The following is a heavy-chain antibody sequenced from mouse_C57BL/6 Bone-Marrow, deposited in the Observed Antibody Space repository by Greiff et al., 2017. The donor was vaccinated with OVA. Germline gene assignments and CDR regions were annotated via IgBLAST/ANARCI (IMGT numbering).Heavy chain of an antibody. Sequence: QVQLQQSGPELVKPGASVKISCKASGYAFSSSWMNWVKQRPGTGLEWIGRIYPGDGDTNYNGKFKGKATLTADKSSSTAYMQLSSLTSEDSAVYFCARSYYSNYRFAYWGQGTLVTVSA. CDR3: ARSYYSNYRFAY. CDR2: IYPGDGDT. V-gene: IGHV1-82*01. J-gene: IGHJ3*01. CDR1: GYAFSSSW. D-gene: IGHD2-5*01.